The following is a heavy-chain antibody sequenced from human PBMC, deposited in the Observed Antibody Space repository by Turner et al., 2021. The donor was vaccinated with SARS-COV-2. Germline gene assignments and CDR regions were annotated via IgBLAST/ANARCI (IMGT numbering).Heavy chain of an antibody. CDR3: ARFRVGSGWYIDY. V-gene: IGHV4-31*03. CDR2: IYYSGST. D-gene: IGHD6-19*01. Sequence: QVQLQESGPGLVKPSQTLSLTGTVSGGSISSGGYYWSWIRQHPGKGLEWIAYIYYSGSTYYNPSLKSRVTISVDTSKNQFSLKLSSVTAADTAVYYCARFRVGSGWYIDYWGQGTLVTVSS. J-gene: IGHJ4*02. CDR1: GGSISSGGYY.